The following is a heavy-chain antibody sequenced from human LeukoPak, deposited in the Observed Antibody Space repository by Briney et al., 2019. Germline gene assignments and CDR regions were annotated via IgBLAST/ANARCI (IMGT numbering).Heavy chain of an antibody. Sequence: GGSLRLSCAASGFTFTTYWIHWIRQPPGKGLEWVANIKQDGGERYYVDSVRGRFTISRDNSKNSLYLQMNSLRAEDTAVYYCVRDGRPLDYWGQGTLVIVS. CDR1: GFTFTTYW. J-gene: IGHJ4*02. CDR2: IKQDGGER. V-gene: IGHV3-7*01. CDR3: VRDGRPLDY. D-gene: IGHD3/OR15-3a*01.